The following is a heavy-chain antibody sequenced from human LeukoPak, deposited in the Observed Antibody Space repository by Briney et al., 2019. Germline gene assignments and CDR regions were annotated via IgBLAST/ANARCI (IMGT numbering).Heavy chain of an antibody. CDR2: ISRSGSDI. CDR3: ARDRPYDTYFDY. CDR1: GFTFTTYG. D-gene: IGHD3-22*01. Sequence: GGSLRLSCAASGFTFTTYGMNWVRQAPGKGLEWVSYISRSGSDIDYADSVKGRFTISRDNAKNSLYLQMNSLRAEDTAVYYCARDRPYDTYFDYWGQGTLVTVSS. V-gene: IGHV3-48*03. J-gene: IGHJ4*02.